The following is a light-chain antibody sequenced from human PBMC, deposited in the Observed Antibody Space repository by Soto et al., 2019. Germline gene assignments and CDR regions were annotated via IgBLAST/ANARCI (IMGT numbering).Light chain of an antibody. V-gene: IGKV3D-15*01. CDR3: QQYNNWPPIT. CDR2: YIS. CDR1: QSAGNF. Sequence: EIVNTQSPTTLSVSPGETAYHSCRASQSAGNFLAWYQQKPGQAPRLLIYYISTRATGIPASFSGSGSGTEFTLTINSLQSEDFAVYYCQQYNNWPPITFGQGAGLEIK. J-gene: IGKJ5*01.